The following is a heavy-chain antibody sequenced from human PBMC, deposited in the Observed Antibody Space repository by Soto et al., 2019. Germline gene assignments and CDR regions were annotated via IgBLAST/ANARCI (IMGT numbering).Heavy chain of an antibody. CDR2: ISVGGDIT. V-gene: IGHV3-23*01. CDR3: AKGIVAAAANRPSDY. CDR1: GFTFSNYA. D-gene: IGHD2-15*01. J-gene: IGHJ4*02. Sequence: GGSLRLSCAGSGFTFSNYAMSWVRQIPGKGLEWVSIISVGGDITYYADSVKGRFTISRDNSKNTVYLQMNSLRGDDTALYYCAKGIVAAAANRPSDYWGQGTLVTVSS.